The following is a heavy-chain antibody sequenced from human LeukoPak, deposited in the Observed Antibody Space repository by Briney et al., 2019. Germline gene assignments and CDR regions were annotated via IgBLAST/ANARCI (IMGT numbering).Heavy chain of an antibody. J-gene: IGHJ4*02. CDR1: GFTFDDYG. V-gene: IGHV3-74*01. CDR3: ARDGVYYYDSSGYYYGPY. CDR2: MNSDGSST. D-gene: IGHD3-22*01. Sequence: GGSLRLSCAASGFTFDDYGISWVRQAPGKGLVWVSRMNSDGSSTSYADSVKGRFTISRDNAKNTLYLQMNSLRAEDTAVYYCARDGVYYYDSSGYYYGPYWGQGTLVTVSS.